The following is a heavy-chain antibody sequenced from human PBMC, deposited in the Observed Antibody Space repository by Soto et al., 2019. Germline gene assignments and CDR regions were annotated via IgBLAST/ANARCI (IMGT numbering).Heavy chain of an antibody. V-gene: IGHV4-30-2*01. CDR3: ARVDGVAYYFDY. J-gene: IGHJ4*02. Sequence: PSETLSLTCAVSGGSISSGGYSWSWIRQPPGKGLEWIGYIYHSGSTYYNPSLKSRVTISVDRSKNQFSLKLSSVTAADTAVYYCARVDGVAYYFDYWGQGTLVTVS. CDR1: GGSISSGGYS. CDR2: IYHSGST. D-gene: IGHD3-10*01.